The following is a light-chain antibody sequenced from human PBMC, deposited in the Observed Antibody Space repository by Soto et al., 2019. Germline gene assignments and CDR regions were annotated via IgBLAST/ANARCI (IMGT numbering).Light chain of an antibody. CDR1: QYIGSA. V-gene: IGKV3-15*01. CDR3: QQYGDRPMT. CDR2: DAS. Sequence: EVVLTQSPATLSVSPGDRATLSCRASQYIGSAVAWYHQRSGQAPRLLIFDASIRVPTTPARFSGSVSGTEFTLTISSLESEDFAVHFCQQYGDRPMTFGQGTKVDI. J-gene: IGKJ1*01.